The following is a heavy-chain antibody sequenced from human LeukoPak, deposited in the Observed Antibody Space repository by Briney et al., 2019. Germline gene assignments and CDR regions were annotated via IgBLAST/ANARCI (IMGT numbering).Heavy chain of an antibody. V-gene: IGHV3-23*01. J-gene: IGHJ2*01. CDR1: GFTFTIYA. CDR3: AKRAGSDWYFDL. Sequence: GGSLTLSCAASGFTFTIYAMSWVRQAPGKGLEWVSAISDTGGATYYADSVKGRFTISRDNSKNTLYLQMNSLRAEDTAVYYCAKRAGSDWYFDLWGRGTLVTVSS. CDR2: ISDTGGAT.